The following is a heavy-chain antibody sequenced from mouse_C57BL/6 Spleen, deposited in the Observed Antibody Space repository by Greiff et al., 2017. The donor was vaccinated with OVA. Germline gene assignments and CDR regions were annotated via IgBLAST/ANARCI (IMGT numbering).Heavy chain of an antibody. V-gene: IGHV1-61*01. CDR3: ARRDSNYEVGFAY. CDR1: GYTFTSYW. J-gene: IGHJ3*01. D-gene: IGHD2-5*01. CDR2: IYPSDSET. Sequence: QVQLQQPGAELVRPGSSVKLSCKASGYTFTSYWMDWVKQRPGQGLEWIGNIYPSDSETHYNQKFKDKATLTVDKSSSTAYMQLSSLTSEDSAVYYCARRDSNYEVGFAYWGQGTLVTVSA.